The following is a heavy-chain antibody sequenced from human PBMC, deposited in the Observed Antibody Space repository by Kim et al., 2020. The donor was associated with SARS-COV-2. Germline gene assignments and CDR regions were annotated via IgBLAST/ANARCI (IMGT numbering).Heavy chain of an antibody. CDR3: AKDPGYSSGWSTEGYGMDV. J-gene: IGHJ6*02. CDR1: GFTFSSYG. V-gene: IGHV3-30*18. CDR2: ISYDGSNK. Sequence: GGSLRLSCAASGFTFSSYGMHWVRQAPGKGLEWVAVISYDGSNKYYADSVKGRFTISRDNSKNTLYLQMNSLRAEDTAVYYCAKDPGYSSGWSTEGYGMDVWGQGTTVTVSS. D-gene: IGHD6-19*01.